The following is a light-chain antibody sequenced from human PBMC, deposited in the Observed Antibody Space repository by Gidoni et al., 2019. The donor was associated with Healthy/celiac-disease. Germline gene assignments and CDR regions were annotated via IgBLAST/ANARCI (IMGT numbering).Light chain of an antibody. V-gene: IGKV3-20*01. Sequence: EIVLTQSPGTLSLSPGERATLSCRASQSVRSSYLAWYQHKPGQASRPLIYGATSRATGIPDRVSGNWSGTDFTLTISELEPEGFAVYYLQRYCNPPPYTFGQGTKLEIK. CDR2: GAT. CDR1: QSVRSSY. J-gene: IGKJ2*01. CDR3: QRYCNPPPYT.